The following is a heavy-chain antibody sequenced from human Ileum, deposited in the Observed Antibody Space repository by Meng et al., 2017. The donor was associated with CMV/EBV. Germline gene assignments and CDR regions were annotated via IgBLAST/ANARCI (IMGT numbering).Heavy chain of an antibody. CDR2: INHSGST. V-gene: IGHV4-34*01. CDR1: GGSFSGYY. D-gene: IGHD3-3*01. Sequence: SETLSLTCAVYGGSFSGYYWSWIRQPPGKGLEWIGEINHSGSTNYNPSLKSRVTISVDTSKNQFSLKLSSVTAADTAVYYCARGQRQTAFFGKYYFDYWGQGTMVTVSS. J-gene: IGHJ4*02. CDR3: ARGQRQTAFFGKYYFDY.